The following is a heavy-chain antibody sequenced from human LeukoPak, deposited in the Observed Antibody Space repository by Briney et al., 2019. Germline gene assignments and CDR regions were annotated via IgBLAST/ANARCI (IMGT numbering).Heavy chain of an antibody. Sequence: PGGSLRLSCAASGFTFSSYAMHWIRQPPGKGLEWIGEINHSGSTNYNPSLKSRVTISVDTSKNQFSLKLSSVTAADTAVYYCATRGRDRDYWGQGTLVTVSS. D-gene: IGHD5-24*01. CDR3: ATRGRDRDY. CDR1: GFTFSSYA. CDR2: INHSGST. J-gene: IGHJ4*02. V-gene: IGHV4-34*08.